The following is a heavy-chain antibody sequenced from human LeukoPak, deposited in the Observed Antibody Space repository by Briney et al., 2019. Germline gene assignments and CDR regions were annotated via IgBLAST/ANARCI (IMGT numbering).Heavy chain of an antibody. V-gene: IGHV1-46*01. J-gene: IGHJ4*02. D-gene: IGHD6-13*01. CDR1: GYTFTSYY. CDR3: ARDQLIAAAGTGLGY. CDR2: INPSGGST. Sequence: ASVKVSCKASGYTFTSYYMHWVRQAPGQGREWMGIINPSGGSTSYAQKFQGRVTMTRDTSTSTVYMELSSLRSEDTAVYYCARDQLIAAAGTGLGYWGQGTLVTVSS.